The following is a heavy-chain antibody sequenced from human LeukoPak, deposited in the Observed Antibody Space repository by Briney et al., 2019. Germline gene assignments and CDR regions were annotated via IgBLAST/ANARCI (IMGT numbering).Heavy chain of an antibody. Sequence: SETLSLTCTVSGCSISSSSYYWGWIRQPPGKGLEWIGSIYYSGSTYYNPSLKSRVTISVDTSKNQFSLKLSSVTAADTAVYYCARGTMATITEYYFDYWGQGTLVTVSS. D-gene: IGHD5-24*01. CDR3: ARGTMATITEYYFDY. V-gene: IGHV4-39*07. CDR1: GCSISSSSYY. J-gene: IGHJ4*02. CDR2: IYYSGST.